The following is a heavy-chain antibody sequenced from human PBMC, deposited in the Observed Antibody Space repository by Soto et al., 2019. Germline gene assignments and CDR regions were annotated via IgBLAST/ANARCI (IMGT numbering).Heavy chain of an antibody. CDR2: IYYSGST. D-gene: IGHD1-26*01. J-gene: IGHJ4*02. V-gene: IGHV4-59*08. CDR3: ARHDYSGSYYDY. Sequence: SETLSLTCTVSGGSISSYYWSWIRQPPGKELEWIGYIYYSGSTNYNPSLKGRITISVDTSKNQFSLKLSSVTVADTAVYYCARHDYSGSYYDYWGQGTLVTGSS. CDR1: GGSISSYY.